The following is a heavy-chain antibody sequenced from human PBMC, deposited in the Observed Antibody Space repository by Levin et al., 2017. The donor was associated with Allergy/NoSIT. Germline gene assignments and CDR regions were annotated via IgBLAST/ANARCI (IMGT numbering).Heavy chain of an antibody. Sequence: GGSLRLSCAASGFTFSSYAMSWVRQAPGKGLEWVSAISGSGGSTYYADSVKGRFTISRDNSKDTLYLQMNSLRAEDTAVYYCAKDGIRYFDWLGYYYYYMDVWGKGTTVTVSS. CDR3: AKDGIRYFDWLGYYYYYMDV. J-gene: IGHJ6*03. D-gene: IGHD3-9*01. CDR1: GFTFSSYA. V-gene: IGHV3-23*01. CDR2: ISGSGGST.